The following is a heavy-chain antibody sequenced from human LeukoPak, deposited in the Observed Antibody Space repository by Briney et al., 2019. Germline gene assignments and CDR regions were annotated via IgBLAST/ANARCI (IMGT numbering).Heavy chain of an antibody. Sequence: SETLSLTCAVYGGSFSGYYWSWIRQPPGKGLEWIGEINHSGSTNYNPSLKSRVTISVDTSKNQFSLKLSSVTAADTAVYYCASSSWIYYYYYMDVSGKGTTVTVSS. CDR3: ASSSWIYYYYYMDV. V-gene: IGHV4-34*01. J-gene: IGHJ6*03. CDR1: GGSFSGYY. CDR2: INHSGST. D-gene: IGHD6-13*01.